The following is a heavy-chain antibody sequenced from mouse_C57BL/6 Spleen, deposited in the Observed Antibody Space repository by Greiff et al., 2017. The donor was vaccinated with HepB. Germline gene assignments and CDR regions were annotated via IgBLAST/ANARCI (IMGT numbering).Heavy chain of an antibody. V-gene: IGHV1-69*01. CDR2: IDPSDSYT. CDR3: GRGYYGSSQYYYAMDY. D-gene: IGHD1-1*01. Sequence: QVQLQQPGAELVMPGASVKLSCKASGYTFTSYWMHWVKQRPGQGLEWIGEIDPSDSYTNYNQKFKGKSTLTVDKSSSTAYMQLSSLTSEDSAVYYCGRGYYGSSQYYYAMDYWGQGTSVTVSS. CDR1: GYTFTSYW. J-gene: IGHJ4*01.